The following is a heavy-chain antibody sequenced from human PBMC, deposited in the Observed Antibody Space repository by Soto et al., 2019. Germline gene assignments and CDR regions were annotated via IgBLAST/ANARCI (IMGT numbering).Heavy chain of an antibody. CDR2: ISSNGGST. Sequence: GGSLRLSCAASGFTFSSYAMSWVRQAPGKGLEYVSAISSNGGSTYYADSVKGRFTISRENSKNTLYLQMSSLRAEDTAVYYCVKALFPRPGDYGGPNYYYYYGMDVWGQGTTVTVSS. CDR3: VKALFPRPGDYGGPNYYYYYGMDV. J-gene: IGHJ6*02. CDR1: GFTFSSYA. D-gene: IGHD4-17*01. V-gene: IGHV3-64D*06.